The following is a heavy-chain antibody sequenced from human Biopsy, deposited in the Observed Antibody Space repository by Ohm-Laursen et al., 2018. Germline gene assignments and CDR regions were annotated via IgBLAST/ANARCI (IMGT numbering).Heavy chain of an antibody. Sequence: GSLRLSCSASGVTLSGYGMNWVRQAPGKGLEWVSSISASSSYIHYADSVKGRFTVSRDNTKNSLYLQMNSLRAEDTAVYYCARSRGSSGIATIYYYGMDVWGQGTTVTVSS. CDR2: ISASSSYI. D-gene: IGHD3-10*01. CDR1: GVTLSGYG. V-gene: IGHV3-21*06. CDR3: ARSRGSSGIATIYYYGMDV. J-gene: IGHJ6*02.